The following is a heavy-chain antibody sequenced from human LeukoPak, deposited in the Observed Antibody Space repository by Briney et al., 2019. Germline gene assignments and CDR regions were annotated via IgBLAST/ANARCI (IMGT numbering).Heavy chain of an antibody. D-gene: IGHD1-1*01. Sequence: SETLSLTCSVSDDSITMYYWTWIRQPPGKGLEWIGYVDHTGSTNFNPSLNGRVSISRDTTKNLFSPRLRSVTAADTAVYFCARGRVSSSTWYSTYYYYFYMDVWGKGTTVTVSS. CDR2: VDHTGST. V-gene: IGHV4-59*01. J-gene: IGHJ6*03. CDR3: ARGRVSSSTWYSTYYYYFYMDV. CDR1: DDSITMYY.